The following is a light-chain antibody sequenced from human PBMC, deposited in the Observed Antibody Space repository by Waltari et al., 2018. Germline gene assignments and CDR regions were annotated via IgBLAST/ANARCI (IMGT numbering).Light chain of an antibody. CDR1: STDVGASNF. Sequence: QSALTQPASVSGSPGQSITISSTGSSTDVGASNFVSWYQPHPGKVPKLILYDVGNRPSGISHRFSASKSGNTASLTISGLQEEDEGEYYCSSYTTSTTLLFGTGTRLTVL. J-gene: IGLJ1*01. V-gene: IGLV2-14*01. CDR2: DVG. CDR3: SSYTTSTTLL.